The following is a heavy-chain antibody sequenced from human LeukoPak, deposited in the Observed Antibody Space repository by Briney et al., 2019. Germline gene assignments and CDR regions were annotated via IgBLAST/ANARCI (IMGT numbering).Heavy chain of an antibody. D-gene: IGHD1-1*01. V-gene: IGHV1-69*01. J-gene: IGHJ4*02. CDR3: ARWAGTGSPQFYGPLDY. CDR1: GGTFSNYA. CDR2: LIPIFNTP. Sequence: SVKVSCKASGGTFSNYAFSWVRQAPGQGREWMGGLIPIFNTPVYAQKFQGRVTINADASTSTAYMELSSLTSDDTALYYCARWAGTGSPQFYGPLDYWGQGTLVTVSS.